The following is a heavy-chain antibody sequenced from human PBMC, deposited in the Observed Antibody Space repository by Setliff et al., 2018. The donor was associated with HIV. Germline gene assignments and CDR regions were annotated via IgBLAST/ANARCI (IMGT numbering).Heavy chain of an antibody. J-gene: IGHJ3*02. V-gene: IGHV1-8*02. Sequence: ASVKVSCKASGYTFSSYGINWVRQATGQGLEWMGWMNPNSGNTGYAQKFQGRVTMTRNTAISTAYMELRRLKSEDTAVYYCATSTLGWSDDAFDIWCQGTMVTVSS. CDR2: MNPNSGNT. CDR1: GYTFSSYG. D-gene: IGHD2-21*01. CDR3: ATSTLGWSDDAFDI.